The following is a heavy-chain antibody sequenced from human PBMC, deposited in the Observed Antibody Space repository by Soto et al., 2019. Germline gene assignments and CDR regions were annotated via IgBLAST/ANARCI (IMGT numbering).Heavy chain of an antibody. CDR3: AKSRDAYNFYSYYGMDV. CDR2: ILYDGSNK. CDR1: GFTFSNYG. Sequence: QPGGSLRLSCAASGFTFSNYGMHWVRQTPGKGLEWVALILYDGSNKYYGDSVKGRFTISRDNSKNTLYLQVSSLRAEDTAVYYCAKSRDAYNFYSYYGMDVWGQGTTVTVSS. D-gene: IGHD2-2*01. J-gene: IGHJ6*02. V-gene: IGHV3-30*18.